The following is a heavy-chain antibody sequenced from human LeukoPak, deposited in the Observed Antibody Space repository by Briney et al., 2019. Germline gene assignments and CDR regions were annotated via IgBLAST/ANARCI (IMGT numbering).Heavy chain of an antibody. D-gene: IGHD6-13*01. Sequence: GGSLRLSCAVSGFTFSSYWMSWVRQAPGKGLEWVANIKQDGSEKYYVDSVKGRFTISRDNAKNSLFLQMNSLRAEDTAVYYCARDGQPVALDYWGQGTLVTVSS. CDR2: IKQDGSEK. J-gene: IGHJ4*02. V-gene: IGHV3-7*01. CDR1: GFTFSSYW. CDR3: ARDGQPVALDY.